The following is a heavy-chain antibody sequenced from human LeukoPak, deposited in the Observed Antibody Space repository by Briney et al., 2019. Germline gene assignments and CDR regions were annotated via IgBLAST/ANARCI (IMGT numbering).Heavy chain of an antibody. V-gene: IGHV3-53*01. D-gene: IGHD1-14*01. CDR2: IYTGGST. J-gene: IGHJ4*02. Sequence: GGSLRLSCAASGFTFSNYAMSWVRQAPGKGLEWVSIIYTGGSTYHADSVKGRFTISRDNSKNTLYLQMNSLRAEDTAVYYCARGGEPGPLDYWGQGTLVTVSS. CDR1: GFTFSNYA. CDR3: ARGGEPGPLDY.